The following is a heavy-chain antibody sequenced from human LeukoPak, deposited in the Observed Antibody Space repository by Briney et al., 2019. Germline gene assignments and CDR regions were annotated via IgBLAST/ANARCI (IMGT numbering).Heavy chain of an antibody. CDR3: ARWGWEQPLGDI. Sequence: GGSLRLSCAASGFTLSDYYMSWIRQAPGQGLEWISYISSSSRSIYYADSVKGRFTSSRDNAKNSLFLQMNSLRVEDSAVYYCARWGWEQPLGDIWGQGTMVTVSS. J-gene: IGHJ3*02. V-gene: IGHV3-11*01. CDR1: GFTLSDYY. D-gene: IGHD1/OR15-1a*01. CDR2: ISSSSRSI.